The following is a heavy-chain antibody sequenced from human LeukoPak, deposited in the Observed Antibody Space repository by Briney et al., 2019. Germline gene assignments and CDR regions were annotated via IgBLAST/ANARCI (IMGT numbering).Heavy chain of an antibody. Sequence: GGSLRLSCAASGFTFSGYNMNWVRQAPGKGLEWVSSISSSSSIYYVDSVKGRFTISRDNAKNSLYLQMNSLRAEDTAVYYCARGRSSSWYYFDYWGQGTLVTVSS. J-gene: IGHJ4*02. CDR1: GFTFSGYN. V-gene: IGHV3-69-1*01. CDR2: ISSSSSI. D-gene: IGHD6-13*01. CDR3: ARGRSSSWYYFDY.